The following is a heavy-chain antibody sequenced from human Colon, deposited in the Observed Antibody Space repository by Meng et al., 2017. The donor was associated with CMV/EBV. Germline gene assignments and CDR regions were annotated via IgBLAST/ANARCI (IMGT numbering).Heavy chain of an antibody. CDR3: ARMALHWYFDL. J-gene: IGHJ2*01. V-gene: IGHV4-39*07. D-gene: IGHD5-24*01. Sequence: QLQEPGPGLVKPAETLSLTCTVSGDSISGRSYYWGWICQPPGKGLEWIASIYYTGNDYHNPSLKSRVTISIDTSNNQFSLRLTSVTAADTAVYYCARMALHWYFDLWGRGTLVTVSS. CDR1: GDSISGRSYY. CDR2: IYYTGND.